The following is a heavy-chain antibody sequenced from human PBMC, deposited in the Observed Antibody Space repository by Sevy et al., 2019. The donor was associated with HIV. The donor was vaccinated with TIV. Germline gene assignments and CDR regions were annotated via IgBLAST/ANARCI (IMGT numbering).Heavy chain of an antibody. J-gene: IGHJ6*02. CDR2: IYYRGRT. Sequence: SETLSLTCTVSGDSISGYYWSWIRQPPGKGLEWIGYIYYRGRTDYSPSLKSRVTISEDTSKNQFSLKLSSVTAADTAMYYCARTFQEYYYGVDVWGQGTTVTVSS. D-gene: IGHD3-3*02. CDR3: ARTFQEYYYGVDV. CDR1: GDSISGYY. V-gene: IGHV4-59*01.